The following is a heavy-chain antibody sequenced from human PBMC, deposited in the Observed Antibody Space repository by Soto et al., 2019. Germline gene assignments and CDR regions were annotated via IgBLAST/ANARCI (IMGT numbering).Heavy chain of an antibody. V-gene: IGHV6-1*01. D-gene: IGHD3-10*01. CDR1: GDSVSSNSAA. Sequence: SQTLSLTCAISGDSVSSNSAAWNWIRQSPSRGLEWLGRTYYRSKWYNDYAVSVKSRITINPDTSKNLFSLQLNSVTPDDTAVYYCARDLEVDGNFGVIKLYYYGGMDVWGQGTTVTVSS. J-gene: IGHJ6*02. CDR3: ARDLEVDGNFGVIKLYYYGGMDV. CDR2: TYYRSKWYN.